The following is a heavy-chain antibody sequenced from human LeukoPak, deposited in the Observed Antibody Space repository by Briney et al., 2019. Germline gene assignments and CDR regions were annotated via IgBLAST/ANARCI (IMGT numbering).Heavy chain of an antibody. CDR3: ARQYCSGGNCFYGMDV. V-gene: IGHV3-66*04. CDR2: IYSGGST. J-gene: IGHJ6*02. Sequence: GGSLRLSCAASGFTVSSNFMTWARQAPGKGLEWVAVIYSGGSTYNADSVKGRFTISRDNSKNTLYLQMNSLRAEDTAVYYCARQYCSGGNCFYGMDVWGQGTTVTVSS. D-gene: IGHD2-15*01. CDR1: GFTVSSNF.